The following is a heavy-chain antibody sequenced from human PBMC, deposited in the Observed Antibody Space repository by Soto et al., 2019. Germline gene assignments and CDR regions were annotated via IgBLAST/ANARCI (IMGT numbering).Heavy chain of an antibody. Sequence: GGSLRLSCAASGFTFSSYGMHWVRQAPGKGLEWVAVISYDGSNKYYADSVKGRFTISRDNSKNTLYLQMNSLRAEDKAVYYCAKDTYGGKNYFDYWGQGTLVTVSS. CDR1: GFTFSSYG. CDR2: ISYDGSNK. D-gene: IGHD4-17*01. V-gene: IGHV3-30*18. J-gene: IGHJ4*02. CDR3: AKDTYGGKNYFDY.